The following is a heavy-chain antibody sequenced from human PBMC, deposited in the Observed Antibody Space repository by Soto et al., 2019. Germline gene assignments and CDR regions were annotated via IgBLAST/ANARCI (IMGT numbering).Heavy chain of an antibody. D-gene: IGHD6-19*01. V-gene: IGHV1-2*02. CDR1: GYTXTGYY. Sequence: SXKVSFKASGYTXTGYYMDLVRQAPGQGLEWMGWINPNSGGTNYAQKFQGRVTMTRDTSIRTAYMELSRLRSDDTAVYYCARDRRSGWNWFDPWGQGTLGTVSS. J-gene: IGHJ5*02. CDR2: INPNSGGT. CDR3: ARDRRSGWNWFDP.